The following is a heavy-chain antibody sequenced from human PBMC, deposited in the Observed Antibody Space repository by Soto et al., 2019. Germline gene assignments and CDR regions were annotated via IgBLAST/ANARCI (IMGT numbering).Heavy chain of an antibody. CDR2: IYYSGST. V-gene: IGHV4-31*03. D-gene: IGHD3-10*01. Sequence: PSETLSLTCTVSGGSINSGGYYWSWIRQHPGKGLEWIGYIYYSGSTYYNPSLKSRVTISVDTSKNQFSLKLSSVTAADTAVYYCARGPYYYGSDPNYYFDYWGQGTLVTVST. CDR1: GGSINSGGYY. J-gene: IGHJ4*02. CDR3: ARGPYYYGSDPNYYFDY.